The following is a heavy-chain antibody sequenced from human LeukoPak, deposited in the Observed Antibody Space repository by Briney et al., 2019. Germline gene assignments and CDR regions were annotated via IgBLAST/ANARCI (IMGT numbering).Heavy chain of an antibody. D-gene: IGHD2-2*02. J-gene: IGHJ5*02. CDR3: ARGQLDCSSTSCYTVWFDP. CDR1: GGSFSGYY. Sequence: SETLSLTCAVYGGSFSGYYWSWIRQPPGKGLEWIGEINHSGSTNYNPSLKSRVTISVDTSKNQFSLKLSSVTAADTAVYYCARGQLDCSSTSCYTVWFDPWGQGTLVTVSS. V-gene: IGHV4-34*01. CDR2: INHSGST.